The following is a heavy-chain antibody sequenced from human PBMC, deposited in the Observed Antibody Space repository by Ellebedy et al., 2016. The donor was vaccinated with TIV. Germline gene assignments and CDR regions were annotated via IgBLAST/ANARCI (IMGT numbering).Heavy chain of an antibody. CDR2: ISAYNGNT. D-gene: IGHD3-9*01. Sequence: ASVKVSXKASGYTFTSYGISWVRQAPGQGLEWMGWISAYNGNTNYAQKLQGRVTMTTDTSTSTAYMELRSLRSDDTAVYYCARERYYDILTGYSHDAFDIWGQGTMVTVSS. V-gene: IGHV1-18*01. CDR1: GYTFTSYG. J-gene: IGHJ3*02. CDR3: ARERYYDILTGYSHDAFDI.